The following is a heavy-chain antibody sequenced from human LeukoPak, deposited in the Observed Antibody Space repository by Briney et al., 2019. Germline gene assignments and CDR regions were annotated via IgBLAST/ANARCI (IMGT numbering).Heavy chain of an antibody. CDR2: TYYRSKWYY. Sequence: SQTFSLTCDISGDTVSSNSAAWNWIRQSPSRGLEWLGRTYYRSKWYYDYAVSVKSRITISPDTSKNQFSLQLNSVTADDTAVYYCARGFALDFWGQGTMVTVSS. V-gene: IGHV6-1*01. J-gene: IGHJ3*01. CDR1: GDTVSSNSAA. CDR3: ARGFALDF.